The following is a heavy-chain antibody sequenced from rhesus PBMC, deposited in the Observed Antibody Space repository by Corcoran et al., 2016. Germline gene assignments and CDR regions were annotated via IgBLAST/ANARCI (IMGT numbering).Heavy chain of an antibody. Sequence: QVQLQESGPAVVKPSETLSLTCAASGGSLSSRTGWYWIRPSPGKGLEWIGGIHDSTVNTVYSPSLKGRVTLSIDTSQNQFSLKLSSVTAADTAVYFCARHLGSSYGWRFDVWGAGVLVTVSS. D-gene: IGHD6-43*01. CDR2: IHDSTVNT. CDR3: ARHLGSSYGWRFDV. J-gene: IGHJ5-1*01. CDR1: GGSLSSRTG. V-gene: IGHV4-93*02.